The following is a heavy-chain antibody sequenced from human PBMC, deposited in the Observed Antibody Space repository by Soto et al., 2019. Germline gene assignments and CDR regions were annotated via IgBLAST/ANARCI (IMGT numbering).Heavy chain of an antibody. V-gene: IGHV1-69*18. Sequence: QVQLVQSGAEVKKTGSSVKVSCKASGATFSGYAINWVRQAPGQGLEWLGRIVPIFETLNYAERFQGRVAITADESTTTVYMELTNLKHEDTAVYYCVVMGNVAVSNPRSFDYWGQGTQVTVSS. CDR1: GATFSGYA. CDR2: IVPIFETL. J-gene: IGHJ4*02. D-gene: IGHD6-19*01. CDR3: VVMGNVAVSNPRSFDY.